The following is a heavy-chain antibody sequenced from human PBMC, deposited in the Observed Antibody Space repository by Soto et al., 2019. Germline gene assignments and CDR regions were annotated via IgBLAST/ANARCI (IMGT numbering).Heavy chain of an antibody. CDR2: ISYDGSNK. CDR3: AVRGSSFDY. CDR1: GFTFSSYA. Sequence: QVQLVESGGGVVQPGRSLRLSCAASGFTFSSYAMHWVRQAPGKGLEWVAVISYDGSNKYYADSVKGRFTISRDNSKNTLYLQMISLRAEDTAVYYCAVRGSSFDYWGQGTLVTVSS. D-gene: IGHD3-10*02. J-gene: IGHJ4*02. V-gene: IGHV3-30-3*01.